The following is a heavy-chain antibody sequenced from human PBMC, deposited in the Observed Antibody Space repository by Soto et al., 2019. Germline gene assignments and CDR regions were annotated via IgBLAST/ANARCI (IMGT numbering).Heavy chain of an antibody. CDR1: GFTFSSYA. CDR3: AKEDPEYYDYVWGTLDY. V-gene: IGHV3-23*01. J-gene: IGHJ4*02. CDR2: ISGSGGST. Sequence: LRLSCAASGFTFSSYAMSWVRQAPGKGLEWVSAISGSGGSTYYADSVKGRFTISRDNSKNTLYLQMNSLRAEDTAVYYCAKEDPEYYDYVWGTLDYWGQGTLVTVSS. D-gene: IGHD3-16*01.